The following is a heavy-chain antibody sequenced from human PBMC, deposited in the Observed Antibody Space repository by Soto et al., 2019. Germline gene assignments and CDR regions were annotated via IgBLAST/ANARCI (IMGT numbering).Heavy chain of an antibody. CDR3: ARDRATRNRGPYYYYYYMDV. D-gene: IGHD1-1*01. CDR1: GFTFSSYA. V-gene: IGHV3-23*01. Sequence: GGSLRLSCAACGFTFSSYAMRWVREAAGKGLEWVSAISGSGGSTYNADSVKGRFTISRDNSKNTLYLQMNSLRAEDTAVYYCARDRATRNRGPYYYYYYMDVWGKGTTVTVSS. J-gene: IGHJ6*03. CDR2: ISGSGGST.